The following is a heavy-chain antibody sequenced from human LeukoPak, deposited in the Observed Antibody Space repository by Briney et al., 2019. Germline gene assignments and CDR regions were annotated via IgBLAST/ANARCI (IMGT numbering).Heavy chain of an antibody. Sequence: ASVKVSCKASGGTFSSYAISWVRQAPGQGLEWMGRIIPIFGIANYAQKFQGRVTITADKSMSTAYMELSSLRSENTAVYYCTIRKEGVHGDYGSCFDYWGQGTLVTVSS. D-gene: IGHD4-17*01. CDR3: TIRKEGVHGDYGSCFDY. J-gene: IGHJ4*02. CDR1: GGTFSSYA. CDR2: IIPIFGIA. V-gene: IGHV1-69*04.